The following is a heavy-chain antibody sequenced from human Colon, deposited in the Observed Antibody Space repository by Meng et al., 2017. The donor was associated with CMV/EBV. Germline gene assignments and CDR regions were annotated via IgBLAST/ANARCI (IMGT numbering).Heavy chain of an antibody. CDR3: ARCYSGSSYSFDY. CDR1: GFTFTTFW. D-gene: IGHD1-26*01. V-gene: IGHV3-21*01. CDR2: ISISSGYI. Sequence: GGSLRLSCAASGFTFTTFWMTWVRQAPGKGLEWVASISISSGYIYYADSLKGRFTISRDNAKNSLFLQMNSLGAEDTAVYYCARCYSGSSYSFDYWGQGALVTVSS. J-gene: IGHJ4*02.